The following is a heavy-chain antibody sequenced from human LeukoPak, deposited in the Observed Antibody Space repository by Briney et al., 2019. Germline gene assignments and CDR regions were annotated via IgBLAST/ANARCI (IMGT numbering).Heavy chain of an antibody. V-gene: IGHV3-30-3*01. CDR1: GFSFSRYA. CDR2: ISYDGSKK. Sequence: GGSLRLSCAASGFSFSRYAMHWVRQAPGKGLEWVAVISYDGSKKDYADSVKGRFTISRDNSKNTLYLQINSLRAEDTAVYCARDLGWLQSDYWGQGTLVTVSS. D-gene: IGHD5-24*01. J-gene: IGHJ4*02. CDR3: ARDLGWLQSDY.